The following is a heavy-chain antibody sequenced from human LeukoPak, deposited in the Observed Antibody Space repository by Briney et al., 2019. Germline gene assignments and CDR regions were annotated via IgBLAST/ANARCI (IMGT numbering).Heavy chain of an antibody. V-gene: IGHV3-23*01. CDR2: ISGSGGST. CDR1: GFTFSSYE. CDR3: AKARDFWSGYYYYYYMDV. Sequence: GGSLRLSCAASGFTFSSYEMNWVRQAPGKGLEWVSAISGSGGSTYYADSVKGRFTISRDNSKNTLYLQMSSLRAEDTAVYYCAKARDFWSGYYYYYYMDVWGKGTTVTVSS. J-gene: IGHJ6*03. D-gene: IGHD3-3*01.